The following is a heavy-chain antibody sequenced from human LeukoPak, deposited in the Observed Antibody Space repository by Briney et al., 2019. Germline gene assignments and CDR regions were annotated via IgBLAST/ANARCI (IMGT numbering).Heavy chain of an antibody. CDR2: IYYSGST. J-gene: IGHJ4*02. Sequence: SETLSLTCTVSGGSISSYYWSWIRQPPGKGLEWIGYIYYSGSTNYNPSLKSRVTISVDTSKNQFSLKLSSVTAADTAVYYCARTSPSYGYEVVWGQGTLVTVSS. V-gene: IGHV4-59*01. D-gene: IGHD5-12*01. CDR1: GGSISSYY. CDR3: ARTSPSYGYEVV.